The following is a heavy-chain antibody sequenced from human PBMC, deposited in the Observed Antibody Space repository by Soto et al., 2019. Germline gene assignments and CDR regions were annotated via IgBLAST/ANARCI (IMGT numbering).Heavy chain of an antibody. V-gene: IGHV3-30*18. Sequence: PGGSLRLSCAASGFTFSSYGMHWVRQAQGKGLEWVAVTSYDGSNKYYADSVKGRFTISRDNSKNTLYLQMNSLRAEDTAVYYCAKGVRGSYYYDSSGYQSFDYWGQGTLVTVSS. CDR2: TSYDGSNK. D-gene: IGHD3-22*01. CDR1: GFTFSSYG. CDR3: AKGVRGSYYYDSSGYQSFDY. J-gene: IGHJ4*02.